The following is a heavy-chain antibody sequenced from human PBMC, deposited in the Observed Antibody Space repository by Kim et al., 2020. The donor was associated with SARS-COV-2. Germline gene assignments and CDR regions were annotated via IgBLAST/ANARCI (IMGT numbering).Heavy chain of an antibody. CDR2: IDPSDSYT. CDR3: ARQGLELGISPPPDY. J-gene: IGHJ4*02. Sequence: GESLKISCKGSGYSFTSYWISWVRQMPGKGLEWMGRIDPSDSYTNYSPSFQGHVTISADKSISTAYLQWSSLKASDTAMYYCARQGLELGISPPPDYWGQGTLVTVSS. D-gene: IGHD7-27*01. CDR1: GYSFTSYW. V-gene: IGHV5-10-1*01.